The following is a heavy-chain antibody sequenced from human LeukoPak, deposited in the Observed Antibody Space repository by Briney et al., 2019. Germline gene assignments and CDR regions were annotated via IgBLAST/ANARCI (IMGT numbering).Heavy chain of an antibody. CDR2: INDGVGRA. D-gene: IGHD2-2*01. Sequence: GSLRLSCSASGFTFSNYAMSWVRQAPGKGLEWVSAINDGVGRAFYADSVKGRFTISRDNSKNTLYLQMNSLRAEDTAVYYCAKAWDIVVVPAAPLDYWGQGTLVTVSS. V-gene: IGHV3-23*01. CDR1: GFTFSNYA. CDR3: AKAWDIVVVPAAPLDY. J-gene: IGHJ4*02.